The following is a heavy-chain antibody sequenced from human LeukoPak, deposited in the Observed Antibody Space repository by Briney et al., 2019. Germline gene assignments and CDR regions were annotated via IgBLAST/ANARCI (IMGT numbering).Heavy chain of an antibody. CDR1: GFTFSSYA. Sequence: GGSLRLSCAASGFTFSSYAVHWVRQAPGKGLEWLAVISYDGSNKYYADSVKGRFTISRDNSKNTLYLQMNSLRAEDTAVYYCARPRGFGELLSFPFDYWGQGTLVTVSS. J-gene: IGHJ4*02. V-gene: IGHV3-30-3*01. CDR3: ARPRGFGELLSFPFDY. CDR2: ISYDGSNK. D-gene: IGHD3-10*01.